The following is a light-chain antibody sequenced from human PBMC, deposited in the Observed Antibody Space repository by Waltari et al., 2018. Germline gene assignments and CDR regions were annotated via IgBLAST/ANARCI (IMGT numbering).Light chain of an antibody. Sequence: DIQMTQSPSSLSASVGDRATITCRASQSISSYLNWYQQKPGKAPKLLIYAASSLQSGVPSRFSGSGSGTDFTLTISSLQPEDFATYYCQQSYGTPYTFGQGTKLEIK. CDR3: QQSYGTPYT. CDR2: AAS. J-gene: IGKJ2*01. CDR1: QSISSY. V-gene: IGKV1-39*01.